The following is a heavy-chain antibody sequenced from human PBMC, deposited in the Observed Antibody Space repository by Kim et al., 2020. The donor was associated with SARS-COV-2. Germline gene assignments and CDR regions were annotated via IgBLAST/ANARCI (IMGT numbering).Heavy chain of an antibody. Sequence: GGSLRLSCVASGFPFSSQWMTWVRQTPGRGLECVANINEDGSAKFYVDSVKGRFIISRDNAKMSVYLQMNSLRAEDTGVYYCTRSIDYWGRGTLVTVPS. V-gene: IGHV3-7*01. D-gene: IGHD6-6*01. CDR3: TRSIDY. CDR2: INEDGSAK. J-gene: IGHJ4*02. CDR1: GFPFSSQW.